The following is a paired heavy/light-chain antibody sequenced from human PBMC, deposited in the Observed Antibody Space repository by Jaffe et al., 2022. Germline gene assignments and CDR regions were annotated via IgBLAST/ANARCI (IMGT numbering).Heavy chain of an antibody. D-gene: IGHD3-10*01. CDR1: GGSFSGYY. CDR2: INHSGST. CDR3: ARGRVSSPYYYGSGKSFDY. J-gene: IGHJ4*02. V-gene: IGHV4-34*01. Sequence: QVQLQQWGAGLLKPSETLSLTCAVYGGSFSGYYWSWIRQPPGKGLEWIGEINHSGSTNYNPSLKSRVTISVDTSKNQFSLKLSSVTAADTAVYYCARGRVSSPYYYGSGKSFDYWGQGTLVTVSS.
Light chain of an antibody. J-gene: IGKJ4*01. CDR1: QSISSW. V-gene: IGKV1-5*03. CDR3: QQYNSYPLA. Sequence: DIQMTQSPSTLSASVGDRVTITCRASQSISSWLAWYQQKPGKAPKLLIYKASSLESGVPSRFSGSGSGTEFTLTISSLQPDDFATYYCQQYNSYPLAFGGGTKVEIK. CDR2: KAS.